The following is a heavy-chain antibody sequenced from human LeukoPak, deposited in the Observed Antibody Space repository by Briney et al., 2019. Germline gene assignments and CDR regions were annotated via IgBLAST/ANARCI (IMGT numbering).Heavy chain of an antibody. Sequence: GGSLRLSCAASGFTFSSYNMNWVRQAPGKGLEWVSSISSSSSYIYYADSVKGRFTISRDNAKNSLYLQMNSLRAEDTAVYYCARGPNPAHFDYWGQGTLVTVSS. J-gene: IGHJ4*02. D-gene: IGHD4/OR15-4a*01. V-gene: IGHV3-21*01. CDR1: GFTFSSYN. CDR2: ISSSSSYI. CDR3: ARGPNPAHFDY.